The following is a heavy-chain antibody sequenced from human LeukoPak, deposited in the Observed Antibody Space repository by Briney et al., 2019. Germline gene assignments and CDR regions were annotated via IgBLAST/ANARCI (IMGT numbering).Heavy chain of an antibody. CDR3: ARIESAVAGYFDY. D-gene: IGHD6-19*01. J-gene: IGHJ4*02. V-gene: IGHV3-53*01. Sequence: GGSLRLSCAASGFTVSSNYMSWVRQAPGKGLEWVSVIYSGGSTYYADSVKGRFTIPRDNSKNTLYLQMNSLRAEDTAVYYCARIESAVAGYFDYWGQGTLVTVSS. CDR2: IYSGGST. CDR1: GFTVSSNY.